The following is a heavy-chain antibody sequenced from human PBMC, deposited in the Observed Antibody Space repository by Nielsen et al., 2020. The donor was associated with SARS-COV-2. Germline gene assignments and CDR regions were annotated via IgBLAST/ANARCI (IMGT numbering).Heavy chain of an antibody. J-gene: IGHJ4*02. D-gene: IGHD4-11*01. CDR3: ARSFSNYGFDY. CDR1: GYTFTGYY. Sequence: ASVKVSCKASGYTFTGYYMHWVRQAPGQGLEWMGWINPNSVGTNYAQKFQGWVTMTRDTSISTAYMELSRLRSDGTAVYYCARSFSNYGFDYWGQGTLVTVSS. CDR2: INPNSVGT. V-gene: IGHV1-2*04.